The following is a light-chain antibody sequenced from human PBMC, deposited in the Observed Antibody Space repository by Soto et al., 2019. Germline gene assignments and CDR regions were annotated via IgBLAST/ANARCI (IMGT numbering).Light chain of an antibody. CDR2: GAS. CDR3: QQYGGSPRT. J-gene: IGKJ5*01. CDR1: QSVSSN. Sequence: ELVMTQSPATLSVSPGERATLSCRASQSVSSNLAWYQQKPGQAPRLLIYGASTRATGIPDRFSGSGSGTDFTLTIARLEPEDFAVYYCQQYGGSPRTFGQGTRLEIK. V-gene: IGKV3-20*01.